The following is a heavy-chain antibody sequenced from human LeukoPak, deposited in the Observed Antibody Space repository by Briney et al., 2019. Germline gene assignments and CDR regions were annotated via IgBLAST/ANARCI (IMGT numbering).Heavy chain of an antibody. CDR3: ARSQASGTYSGGY. J-gene: IGHJ4*02. V-gene: IGHV4-59*08. D-gene: IGHD3-10*01. Sequence: SETLSLTCSVSGASISSYYWSWIRQPPGKGLEWIGYIYNGGSTYHNPSLKSRVTISVDTSKNQFYLKLTSVTAADTAVYYCARSQASGTYSGGYWGQGTLVTVSS. CDR2: IYNGGST. CDR1: GASISSYY.